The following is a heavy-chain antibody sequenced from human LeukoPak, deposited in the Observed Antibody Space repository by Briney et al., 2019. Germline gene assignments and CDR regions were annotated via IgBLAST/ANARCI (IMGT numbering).Heavy chain of an antibody. CDR3: AKDWVAVAGGGWFDP. Sequence: GGSLRLSCVASGFTFNTYSMNWVRQAPGQGLEWVSAISGSGGSTYYADSVKGRFTISRDNSKNTLYLQMNSLRAEDTAVYYCAKDWVAVAGGGWFDPWGQGTLVTVSS. CDR1: GFTFNTYS. J-gene: IGHJ5*02. CDR2: ISGSGGST. D-gene: IGHD6-19*01. V-gene: IGHV3-23*01.